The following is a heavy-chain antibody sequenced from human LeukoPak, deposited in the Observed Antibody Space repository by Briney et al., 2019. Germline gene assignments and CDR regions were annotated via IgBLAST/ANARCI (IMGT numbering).Heavy chain of an antibody. V-gene: IGHV3-30*04. CDR2: ISYDGSNK. CDR1: GFTFSSYA. J-gene: IGHJ4*02. Sequence: GGSLRLSCAASGFTFSSYAMHWVRQAPGKGLEWAAVISYDGSNKYYADSVKGRFTISRDNSKNTLYLQMNSLRAEDTAVYYCARGNIYPDYWGQGTLLTVSS. D-gene: IGHD2/OR15-2a*01. CDR3: ARGNIYPDY.